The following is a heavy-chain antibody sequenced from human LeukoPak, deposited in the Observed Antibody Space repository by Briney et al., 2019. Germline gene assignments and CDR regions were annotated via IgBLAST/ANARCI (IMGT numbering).Heavy chain of an antibody. CDR1: GGSISSSSYY. Sequence: SETLSLTCTVSGGSISSSSYYWGWIRQPPGKGLEWIGSIYYSGSTYYNPSLKSRVTISVDTSKNQFSLKLSSVTAADTAVYYCARLGGTTVTINWFDPWGQGTLVTVSS. CDR3: ARLGGTTVTINWFDP. D-gene: IGHD4-17*01. CDR2: IYYSGST. V-gene: IGHV4-39*01. J-gene: IGHJ5*02.